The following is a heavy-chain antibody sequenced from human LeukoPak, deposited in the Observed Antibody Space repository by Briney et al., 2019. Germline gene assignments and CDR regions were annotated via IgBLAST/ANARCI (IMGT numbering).Heavy chain of an antibody. D-gene: IGHD6-6*01. J-gene: IGHJ4*02. CDR2: ISSSGVNT. CDR3: AKFTYTSSSRAFDY. Sequence: GGSLRLSCAASGFSFSSYAMTWVRQAPGKGLEWVSSISSSGVNTYLAVSVQGRFTISRDNSKNTLYLQMNTLRVEDTAVYFCAKFTYTSSSRAFDYWGQGTLVTVSS. V-gene: IGHV3-23*01. CDR1: GFSFSSYA.